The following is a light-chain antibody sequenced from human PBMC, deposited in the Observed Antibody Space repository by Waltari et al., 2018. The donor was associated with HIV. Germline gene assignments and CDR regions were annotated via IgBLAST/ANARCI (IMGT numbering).Light chain of an antibody. J-gene: IGLJ3*02. CDR3: ATWDDSLNAWV. CDR2: SNN. Sequence: QSVLTQPPSASGTPGQRVTISCSGSSSNIGSNTVNWYQLLPGTAPKLLIYSNNQRPSGVPDRVSGSKSGPSASLAISGLQSEDEADYYCATWDDSLNAWVFGGGTKLTVL. CDR1: SSNIGSNT. V-gene: IGLV1-44*01.